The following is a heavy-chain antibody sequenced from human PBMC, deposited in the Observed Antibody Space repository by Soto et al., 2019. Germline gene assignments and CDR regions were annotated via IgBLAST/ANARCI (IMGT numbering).Heavy chain of an antibody. CDR3: ARDLAHDILTGYYTTYYYYGMDV. V-gene: IGHV3-53*01. CDR2: IYSGGST. Sequence: GGSLRLSCAASVFTVSSNYMSWVRQAPGKGLEWVSFIYSGGSTYYADSVKGRFTISRDNSKNTLYLQMNSLRAEDTAVYYCARDLAHDILTGYYTTYYYYGMDVWGQGTTVTVSS. D-gene: IGHD3-9*01. J-gene: IGHJ6*02. CDR1: VFTVSSNY.